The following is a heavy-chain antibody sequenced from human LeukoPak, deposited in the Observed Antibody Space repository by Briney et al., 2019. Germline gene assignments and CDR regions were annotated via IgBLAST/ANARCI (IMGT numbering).Heavy chain of an antibody. CDR1: GLTFSSYA. CDR2: ISGSGGST. J-gene: IGHJ3*02. V-gene: IGHV3-23*01. CDR3: AAGGFKYSFNI. Sequence: GGSLGLSCTASGLTFSSYAMIWVRQAPGKGLEWVSSISGSGGSTYYADSVKGRFTISRDNSKNTLYLQMNSLRAEDTAVYYCAAGGFKYSFNIWGQGTMVSVSS. D-gene: IGHD2-15*01.